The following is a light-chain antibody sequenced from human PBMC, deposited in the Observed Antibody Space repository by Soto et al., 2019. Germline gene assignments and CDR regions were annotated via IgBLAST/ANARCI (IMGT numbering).Light chain of an antibody. Sequence: EIVMTQSPGTLSVSPGERATLSCRAGQGVTTNFAWYQQKSGQSPRLLIYDVSIRATGVPARFSGTGSETYFTLTISGLQSEDAAVYCCQQYNKCPFSFGQGTRLEIK. CDR3: QQYNKCPFS. CDR2: DVS. CDR1: QGVTTN. V-gene: IGKV3-15*01. J-gene: IGKJ5*01.